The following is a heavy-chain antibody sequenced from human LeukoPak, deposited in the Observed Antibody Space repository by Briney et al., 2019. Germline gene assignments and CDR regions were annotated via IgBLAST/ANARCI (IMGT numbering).Heavy chain of an antibody. CDR1: GYTFTGYY. CDR3: ARVPGIAVAGTSPFNYYMDV. Sequence: ASVKVSCKASGYTFTGYYMHWVRQAPGQGLEWMGWINPNSGGTNYAQKFQGRVTMTRDTSISTAYMELSRLRSDDTAVYYCARVPGIAVAGTSPFNYYMDVWGKGTTVTVSS. J-gene: IGHJ6*03. CDR2: INPNSGGT. D-gene: IGHD6-19*01. V-gene: IGHV1-2*02.